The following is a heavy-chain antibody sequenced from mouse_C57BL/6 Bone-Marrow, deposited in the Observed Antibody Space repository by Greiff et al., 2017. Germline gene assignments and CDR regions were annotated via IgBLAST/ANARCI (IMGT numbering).Heavy chain of an antibody. CDR3: ARVHSPWLAY. CDR1: GYSFTGYY. CDR2: INPSTGGT. Sequence: VQLQQSGPELVKPGASVKISCKASGYSFTGYYMNWVKQSPEKSLEWIGEINPSTGGTTYNQKFKAKATLTVDKSSSTAYMQLKSLTSEDSAVYYCARVHSPWLAYWGQGTLVTVSA. J-gene: IGHJ3*01. V-gene: IGHV1-42*01.